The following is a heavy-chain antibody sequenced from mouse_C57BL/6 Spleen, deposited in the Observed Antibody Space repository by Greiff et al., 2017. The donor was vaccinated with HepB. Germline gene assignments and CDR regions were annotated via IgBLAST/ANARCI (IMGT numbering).Heavy chain of an antibody. CDR3: AKVGRGYFDY. J-gene: IGHJ2*01. V-gene: IGHV1-55*01. Sequence: QVQLKESGAELVKPGASVKMSCKASGYTFTSYWITWVKQRPGQGLEWIGDIYPGSGSTNYNEKFKSKATLTVDTSSSTAYMQLSSLTSEDSAVYYCAKVGRGYFDYWGQGTTLTVSS. CDR1: GYTFTSYW. D-gene: IGHD4-1*01. CDR2: IYPGSGST.